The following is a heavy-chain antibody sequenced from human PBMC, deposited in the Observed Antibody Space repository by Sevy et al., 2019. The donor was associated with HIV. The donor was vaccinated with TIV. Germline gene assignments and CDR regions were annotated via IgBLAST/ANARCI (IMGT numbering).Heavy chain of an antibody. D-gene: IGHD3-9*01. V-gene: IGHV4-59*08. CDR3: ARQSVNYDILTGWNYYGVDV. CDR1: GDSISSNY. CDR2: IYYSGST. J-gene: IGHJ6*02. Sequence: SETLSLTCTVSGDSISSNYWNWIRQPPGKGLEWIGYIYYSGSTNYNPSLKSRVTISVDTSKNQFSLRLSSVTAADTAVYYCARQSVNYDILTGWNYYGVDVWGQGTTVTVSS.